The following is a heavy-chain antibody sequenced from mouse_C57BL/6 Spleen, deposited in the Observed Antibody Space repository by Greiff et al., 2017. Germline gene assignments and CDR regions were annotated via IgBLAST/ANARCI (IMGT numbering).Heavy chain of an antibody. D-gene: IGHD2-2*01. CDR2: INPNNGGT. CDR1: GYTFTDYN. CDR3: AREYGYHNWYFDV. Sequence: DVQLQESGPELVKPGASVKMSCKASGYTFTDYNMHWVKQSHGKSLEWIGYINPNNGGTSYNQKFKGQATLTVNKSSSTAYMELRSLTSEDSAVYYCAREYGYHNWYFDVWGTGTTVTVSS. V-gene: IGHV1-22*01. J-gene: IGHJ1*03.